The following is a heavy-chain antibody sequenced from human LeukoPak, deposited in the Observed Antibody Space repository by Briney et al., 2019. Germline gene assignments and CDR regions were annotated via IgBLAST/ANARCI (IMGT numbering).Heavy chain of an antibody. Sequence: GGSLRLSCAASGFTLRNHWMSWVRQAPGKGLEWVANINKDGSEIYFVDSLKGRFSISRDNANNSLYLQMNSLRTEDTAVYLCARLDCTSGRCHPYDFWGQGTLVTVSS. CDR1: GFTLRNHW. CDR2: INKDGSEI. V-gene: IGHV3-7*03. D-gene: IGHD2-8*01. CDR3: ARLDCTSGRCHPYDF. J-gene: IGHJ4*02.